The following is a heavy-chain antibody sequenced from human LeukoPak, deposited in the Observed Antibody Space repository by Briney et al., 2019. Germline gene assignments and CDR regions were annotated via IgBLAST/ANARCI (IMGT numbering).Heavy chain of an antibody. CDR2: ISSSSSYI. CDR1: GFTFSSYS. Sequence: GGSPRLSCAASGFTFSSYSMNWVRQAPGKGLEWVSSISSSSSYIYYADSVKGRFTISRDNAKNSLYLQMNSLRAEDTAVYYCARNRKAGYSGYSNWFDPWGQGTLVTVSS. CDR3: ARNRKAGYSGYSNWFDP. D-gene: IGHD5-12*01. V-gene: IGHV3-21*01. J-gene: IGHJ5*02.